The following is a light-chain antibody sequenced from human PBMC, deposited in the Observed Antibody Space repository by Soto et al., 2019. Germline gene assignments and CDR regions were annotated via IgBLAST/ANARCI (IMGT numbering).Light chain of an antibody. CDR3: LHTYSFPRT. CDR2: FAS. Sequence: DIPMTQSPSSVSASVGDRVTLTCRASQGIGDRLAWYQQKPGKVPQLLIYFASTLGSGVPSRFSGSGSGTDFILTINTLQADDFATYYCLHTYSFPRTFGQGTKVEIK. V-gene: IGKV1-12*01. J-gene: IGKJ1*01. CDR1: QGIGDR.